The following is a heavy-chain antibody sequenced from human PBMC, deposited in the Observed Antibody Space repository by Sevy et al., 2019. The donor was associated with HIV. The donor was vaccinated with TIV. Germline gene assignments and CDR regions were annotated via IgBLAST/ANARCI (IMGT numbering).Heavy chain of an antibody. V-gene: IGHV3-23*01. CDR1: GFTFSSYA. CDR2: ISGSGGSGDKA. CDR3: AWKYDSSGYFDY. Sequence: GGSLRLSCAASGFTFSSYAMNWVRQAPGKGLEWVSGISGSGGSGDKANYAYSVKGGFTISRDDSKNSLYLQLNSLRAEDTAIYYCAWKYDSSGYFDYWGQGTLVTVSS. D-gene: IGHD3-22*01. J-gene: IGHJ4*02.